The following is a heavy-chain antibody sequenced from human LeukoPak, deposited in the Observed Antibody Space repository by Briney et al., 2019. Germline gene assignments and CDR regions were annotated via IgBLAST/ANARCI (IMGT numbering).Heavy chain of an antibody. Sequence: ASVKVSCKASGYTFTSYGIRWVRQAPGQGLEWMGWISAYNGNTNYAQKLQGRVTMTTDTSTSTAYMELRSLRSDDTAVYYCARDNRGYYYDSSGRDAFDIWGQGTMVTVSS. CDR3: ARDNRGYYYDSSGRDAFDI. CDR1: GYTFTSYG. J-gene: IGHJ3*02. D-gene: IGHD3-22*01. CDR2: ISAYNGNT. V-gene: IGHV1-18*01.